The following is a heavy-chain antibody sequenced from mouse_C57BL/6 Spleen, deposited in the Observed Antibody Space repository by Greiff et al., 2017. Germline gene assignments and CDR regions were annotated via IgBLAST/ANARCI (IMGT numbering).Heavy chain of an antibody. J-gene: IGHJ4*01. CDR2: IYPSDSET. CDR1: GYTFTSYW. Sequence: QVQLQQPGAELVRPGSSVKLSCKASGYTFTSYWMDWVKQRPGQGLEWIGNIYPSDSETHYNQKFKDKAILTVDKSSSTAYMQLSSLTSEDSAVYYCARRGGYDEAMDYWGQGTSVTVSS. V-gene: IGHV1-61*01. D-gene: IGHD2-2*01. CDR3: ARRGGYDEAMDY.